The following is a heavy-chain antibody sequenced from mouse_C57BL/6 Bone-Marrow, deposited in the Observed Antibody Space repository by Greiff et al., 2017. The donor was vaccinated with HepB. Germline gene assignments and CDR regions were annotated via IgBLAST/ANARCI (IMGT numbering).Heavy chain of an antibody. CDR3: TTEGTTVP. D-gene: IGHD1-1*01. CDR2: IDPENGDT. Sequence: EVKLQESGAELVRPGASVKLSCTASGFNIKDDYMHWVKQRPEQGLEWIGWIDPENGDTEYASKFQGKATITADTSSNTAYLQLSSLTSEDTAVYYCTTEGTTVPWGQGTTLTVSS. CDR1: GFNIKDDY. J-gene: IGHJ2*01. V-gene: IGHV14-4*01.